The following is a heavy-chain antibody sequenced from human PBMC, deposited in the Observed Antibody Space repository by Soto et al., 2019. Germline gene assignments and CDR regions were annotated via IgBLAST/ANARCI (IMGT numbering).Heavy chain of an antibody. Sequence: GGSLRLSCAASGFTFSGSAMHWVRQASGKGLEWVGRIRSKANSYATAYAASVKGRFTISRDDSKNTAYLQMNSLKTEDTAVYYCTRHGGYDSYYYYYGMDVWGQGTTVTVSS. J-gene: IGHJ6*02. CDR1: GFTFSGSA. CDR3: TRHGGYDSYYYYYGMDV. V-gene: IGHV3-73*01. D-gene: IGHD5-12*01. CDR2: IRSKANSYAT.